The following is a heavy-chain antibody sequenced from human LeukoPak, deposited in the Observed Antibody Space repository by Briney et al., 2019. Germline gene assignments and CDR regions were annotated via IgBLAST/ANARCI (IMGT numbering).Heavy chain of an antibody. J-gene: IGHJ6*02. CDR1: GFTFSSYS. D-gene: IGHD1-26*01. CDR2: ISSSSSYI. CDR3: VKGIAPGTLGGSYYDYYYYGMDV. V-gene: IGHV3-21*01. Sequence: PGGSLRLSCAASGFTFSSYSMNWVRQAPGKGLEWVSSISSSSSYIYYADSVKGRFTISRDNAKNSLYLQMNSLRAEDTAVYYCVKGIAPGTLGGSYYDYYYYGMDVWGQGTTVTVSS.